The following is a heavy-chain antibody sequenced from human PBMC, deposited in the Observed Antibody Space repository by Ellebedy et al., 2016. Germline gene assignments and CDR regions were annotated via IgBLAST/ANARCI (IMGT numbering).Heavy chain of an antibody. Sequence: SETLSLXCAVYGGSFSGYYWSWIRQPPGKGLEWIGEINHSGSTNYNPSLKSRVTISVDTSKNQFSLKLSSVTAADTAVYYCARGQGIDYWGQGTLVTVSS. V-gene: IGHV4-34*01. J-gene: IGHJ4*02. CDR1: GGSFSGYY. CDR3: ARGQGIDY. D-gene: IGHD3-10*01. CDR2: INHSGST.